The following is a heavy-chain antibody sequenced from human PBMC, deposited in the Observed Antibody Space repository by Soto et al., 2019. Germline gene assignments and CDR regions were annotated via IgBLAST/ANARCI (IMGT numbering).Heavy chain of an antibody. Sequence: GASVNFTFKASGYTFTVYYIHWVLQAPGQGLEWMGWINPNSGGTNYAQKFQGRVTMTRDTSISTAYMELSSLKASDTAMYYCARPFDTSGWYDYWGQGTQVTVSS. CDR3: ARPFDTSGWYDY. CDR2: INPNSGGT. CDR1: GYTFTVYY. J-gene: IGHJ4*02. D-gene: IGHD6-19*01. V-gene: IGHV1-2*02.